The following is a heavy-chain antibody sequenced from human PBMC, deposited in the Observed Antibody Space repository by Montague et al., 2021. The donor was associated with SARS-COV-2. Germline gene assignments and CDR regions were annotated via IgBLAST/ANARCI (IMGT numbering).Heavy chain of an antibody. J-gene: IGHJ5*02. D-gene: IGHD3-10*01. CDR1: GFTLNEFW. CDR2: IDPTGAMI. CDR3: GRHSFGPRDL. V-gene: IGHV3-74*01. Sequence: SLRLSCTASGFTLNEFWMRWIRQAPGKGLAWVSRIDPTGAMINYADSVRGRFIISRDNAKNTVYLQMDILGADDTAVYYCGRHSFGPRDLWGQGTLVTVAS.